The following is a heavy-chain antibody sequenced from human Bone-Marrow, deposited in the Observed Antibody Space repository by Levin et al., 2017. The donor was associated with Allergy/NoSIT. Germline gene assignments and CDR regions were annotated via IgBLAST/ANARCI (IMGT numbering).Heavy chain of an antibody. CDR1: GYTFTSYY. CDR2: INPSGGSP. V-gene: IGHV1-46*01. J-gene: IGHJ3*02. D-gene: IGHD2-15*01. CDR3: AGGFVVVVVATAPPRDSDAFDI. Sequence: ASVKVSCKASGYTFTSYYMHWVRQAPGQGLEWMGLINPSGGSPTYAQKFQGRVTMTRDTPTSTVYMELSSLRSEETAVYYCAGGFVVVVVATAPPRDSDAFDIWGQGTMVTVSS.